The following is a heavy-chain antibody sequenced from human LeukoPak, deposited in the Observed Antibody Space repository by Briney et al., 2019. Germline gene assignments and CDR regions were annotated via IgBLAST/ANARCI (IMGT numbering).Heavy chain of an antibody. V-gene: IGHV3-23*01. J-gene: IGHJ4*02. D-gene: IGHD3-22*01. Sequence: GGSLRLSCAAAGFAFSSYAMSWVRQAPGKGLEWVSAISGSGGSTYYADSVKGRFTISRDNSKNTLYLQMNSLRAEDTAVYYCAKRNSSGYYYFDYWGQGTLVTASS. CDR3: AKRNSSGYYYFDY. CDR2: ISGSGGST. CDR1: GFAFSSYA.